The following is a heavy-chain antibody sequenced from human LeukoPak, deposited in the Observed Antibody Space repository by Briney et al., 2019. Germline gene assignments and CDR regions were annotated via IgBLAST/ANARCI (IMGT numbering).Heavy chain of an antibody. Sequence: ASVKVSCKASGYTLTSYGISWVRQAPGQGLEWMGWISAYNGNTNYAQKLQGRVTMTTDTSTSTAYMELRSLRSDDTAVYYCARLLRYCSGGSCPNWFDPWGQGTLVTVSS. V-gene: IGHV1-18*01. J-gene: IGHJ5*02. CDR3: ARLLRYCSGGSCPNWFDP. CDR1: GYTLTSYG. CDR2: ISAYNGNT. D-gene: IGHD2-15*01.